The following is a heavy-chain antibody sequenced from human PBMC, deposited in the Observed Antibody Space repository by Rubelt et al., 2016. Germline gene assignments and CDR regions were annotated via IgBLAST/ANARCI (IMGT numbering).Heavy chain of an antibody. Sequence: QVQLQQWGAGLLKPSETLSLTCAVYGGSFSGYYWSWIRQPPAKGLEWIGEINHSGSTNYNPSLKSRVTISGDTSKDQFSLKLSSVTAADTAVYYCASGSSGWYGTDWFDPWGQGTLGTVSS. CDR3: ASGSSGWYGTDWFDP. V-gene: IGHV4-34*01. J-gene: IGHJ5*02. CDR1: GGSFSGYY. D-gene: IGHD6-19*01. CDR2: INHSGST.